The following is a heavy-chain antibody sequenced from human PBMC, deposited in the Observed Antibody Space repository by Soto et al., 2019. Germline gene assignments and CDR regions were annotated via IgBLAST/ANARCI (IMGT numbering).Heavy chain of an antibody. D-gene: IGHD6-6*01. Sequence: GASVEVTCEDSGGSLSICAISWVQHAPGQGLEWMGGIIPIFGTANYAQKFQGRVTITADESTSTAYMELSSLRSEDTAVYYCARVFRQLVRMYYFDYWGQGTLVTASS. V-gene: IGHV1-69*13. J-gene: IGHJ4*02. CDR3: ARVFRQLVRMYYFDY. CDR1: GGSLSICA. CDR2: IIPIFGTA.